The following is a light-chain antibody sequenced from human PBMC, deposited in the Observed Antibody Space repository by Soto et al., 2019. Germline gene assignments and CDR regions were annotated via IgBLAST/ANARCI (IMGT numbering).Light chain of an antibody. V-gene: IGKV3-20*01. J-gene: IGKJ1*01. CDR1: QNVDTNY. CDR2: GAS. Sequence: EIVLTQSPCTLSLSPGERATLSCRASQNVDTNYLAWYQQKPGQAPRIIIFGASGRATGIPDRFSGSGSGTDFTLTISSLEPEDFAVYYCQQCDRSPWTFGQGTKVDIK. CDR3: QQCDRSPWT.